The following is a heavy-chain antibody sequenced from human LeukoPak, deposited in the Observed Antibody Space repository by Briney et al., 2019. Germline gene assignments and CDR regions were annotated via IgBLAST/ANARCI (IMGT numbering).Heavy chain of an antibody. J-gene: IGHJ4*02. Sequence: ASVKVSCKASGGTFSSYAISWVRQAPGQGLEWMGGIIPIFGTANYAQKFQGRVTMTRDMSTSTVYMELSSLRSEDTAVYYCARDLLLGNILLDYWGRGTLVTVSS. V-gene: IGHV1-69*05. CDR1: GGTFSSYA. CDR2: IIPIFGTA. CDR3: ARDLLLGNILLDY. D-gene: IGHD2/OR15-2a*01.